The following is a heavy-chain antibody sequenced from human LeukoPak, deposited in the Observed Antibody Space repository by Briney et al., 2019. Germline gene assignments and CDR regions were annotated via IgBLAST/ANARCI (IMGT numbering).Heavy chain of an antibody. J-gene: IGHJ4*02. CDR1: GXSISSYY. Sequence: SETLSLTCTVSGXSISSYYWSWIRQPPGKGLEWIGYIYYSGSTNYNPSLKSRVTISVDTSKNQFSLKLSSVTAADTAVYYCARVSYCSSTSCPHYFDYWGQGTQVTVSS. CDR3: ARVSYCSSTSCPHYFDY. CDR2: IYYSGST. D-gene: IGHD2-2*01. V-gene: IGHV4-59*01.